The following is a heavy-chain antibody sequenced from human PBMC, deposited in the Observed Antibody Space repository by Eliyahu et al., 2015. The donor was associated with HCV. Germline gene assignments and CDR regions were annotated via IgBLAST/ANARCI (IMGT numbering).Heavy chain of an antibody. V-gene: IGHV4-31*02. CDR2: IHNSVST. CDR1: GGSIRTGXYY. D-gene: IGHD2-15*01. J-gene: IGHJ3*02. Sequence: QXQLQESGPGLVKPSQTLSLTCTVSGGSIRTGXYYWTWIRHLPGKGLEWIGYIHNSVSTFYNPSLESRIIMSEDTSKNQFSLKLSSVTAADTAVYYCAREAYCSGGSCYNGGAFDIWGQGTMVTVSS. CDR3: AREAYCSGGSCYNGGAFDI.